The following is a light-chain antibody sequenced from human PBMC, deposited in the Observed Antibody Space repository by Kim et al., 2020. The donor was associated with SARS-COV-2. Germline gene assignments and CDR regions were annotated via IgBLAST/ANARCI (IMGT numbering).Light chain of an antibody. V-gene: IGLV3-19*01. CDR1: SLRSLY. CDR2: GKD. Sequence: SSELTQDPAVSVALGQTVRITCQGDSLRSLYASWYQQKPGQAPVLVIYGKDNRPSGIPDRFSGSSSGNTASLTITGAQAEDEADYYCNSRDSSGDHWVFGGGTKVTVL. CDR3: NSRDSSGDHWV. J-gene: IGLJ3*02.